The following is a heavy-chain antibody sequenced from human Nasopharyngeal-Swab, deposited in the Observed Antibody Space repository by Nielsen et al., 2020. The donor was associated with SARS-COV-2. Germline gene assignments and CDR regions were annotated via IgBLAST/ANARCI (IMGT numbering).Heavy chain of an antibody. D-gene: IGHD6-13*01. V-gene: IGHV4-39*01. J-gene: IGHJ4*02. CDR3: ASYSSSWYYYFDY. CDR1: GGSISSSSYY. CDR2: IYYSGST. Sequence: GSLRLSCTVSGGSISSSSYYWGWIRQPPGKGLEWIGSIYYSGSTYYNPSLKSRVTISVDTSKNQFSLKLSSVTAADTAVYYCASYSSSWYYYFDYWGQGTLVTVSS.